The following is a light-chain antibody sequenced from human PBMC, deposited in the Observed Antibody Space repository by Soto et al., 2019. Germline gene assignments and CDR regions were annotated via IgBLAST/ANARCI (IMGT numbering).Light chain of an antibody. Sequence: QSALTQPASVSGSPGQSITISCTGTSGDIGGYNYVSWYQQHPGKAPKLMIYDVSDRPSGVSNRFSGSKSSNTASLTISGLRAEDEADYYCSSYTTSNTLLFGGGTKVTVL. V-gene: IGLV2-14*01. CDR2: DVS. CDR1: SGDIGGYNY. CDR3: SSYTTSNTLL. J-gene: IGLJ2*01.